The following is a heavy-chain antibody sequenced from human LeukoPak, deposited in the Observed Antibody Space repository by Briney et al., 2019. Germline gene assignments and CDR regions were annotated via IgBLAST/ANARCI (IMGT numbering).Heavy chain of an antibody. V-gene: IGHV4-39*01. CDR2: IYYSGST. J-gene: IGHJ4*02. D-gene: IGHD6-13*01. CDR3: ARHPYLDSSPKDY. CDR1: GGSISSSSYY. Sequence: SETLSLTCTVSGGSISSSSYYWGWIRQPPGKGLEWIGGIYYSGSTYYNPSLKSRVTISVDTSKNQFSLKLSSVTAADTAVYYCARHPYLDSSPKDYWGQGTLVTVSS.